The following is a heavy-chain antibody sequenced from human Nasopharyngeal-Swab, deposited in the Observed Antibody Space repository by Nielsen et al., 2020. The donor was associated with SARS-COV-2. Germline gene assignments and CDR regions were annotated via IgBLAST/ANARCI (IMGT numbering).Heavy chain of an antibody. CDR1: GFTLSSYG. CDR2: ISYDGSNK. D-gene: IGHD3-22*01. V-gene: IGHV3-30*18. CDR3: AKDPFTMIVGGDY. Sequence: LSLTSAASGFTLSSYGMPWVRPAPGKGLEWVAVISYDGSNKYYADSVKGRFTISRDNSTNTLYLQMNSLRAEDTAVYYCAKDPFTMIVGGDYWGQGTLVTVSS. J-gene: IGHJ4*02.